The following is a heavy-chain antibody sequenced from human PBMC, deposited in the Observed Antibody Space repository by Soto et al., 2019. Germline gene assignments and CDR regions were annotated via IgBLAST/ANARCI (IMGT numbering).Heavy chain of an antibody. CDR3: ARKGAAAGFGY. CDR1: GFTFSSYW. J-gene: IGHJ4*02. D-gene: IGHD6-13*01. CDR2: INSDGSST. V-gene: IGHV3-74*01. Sequence: GGSLRLSCAASGFTFSSYWLHWVRQAPGKGLVWLSRINSDGSSTNYADSVKGRFTISRDNAKSTLYLQLNSVRAEDTAVYYCARKGAAAGFGYWGQGTLVTVSS.